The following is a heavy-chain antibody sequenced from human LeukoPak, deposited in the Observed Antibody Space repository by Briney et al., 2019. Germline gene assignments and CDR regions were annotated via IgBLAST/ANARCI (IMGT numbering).Heavy chain of an antibody. CDR3: AKDIGYSSSWYQCDY. V-gene: IGHV3-9*01. Sequence: GRSLRLSCAASGFTFDDYAMHWVRQAPGKGLEWVSGISWNSGSIGYADSVKGRFTISRDNARNSLYLQMNSLRAEDTALYYCAKDIGYSSSWYQCDYWGQGTLVTVSS. CDR2: ISWNSGSI. J-gene: IGHJ4*02. CDR1: GFTFDDYA. D-gene: IGHD6-13*01.